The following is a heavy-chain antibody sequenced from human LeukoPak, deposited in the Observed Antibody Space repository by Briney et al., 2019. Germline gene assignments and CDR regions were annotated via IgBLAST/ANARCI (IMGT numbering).Heavy chain of an antibody. CDR3: ASPPAHTTYYYYYYMDV. J-gene: IGHJ6*03. CDR2: IIPIFGTT. CDR1: GDSFGSYS. V-gene: IGHV1-69*05. D-gene: IGHD1-1*01. Sequence: SVKVSCKSSGDSFGSYSFSWVRQAPGQGLEWMGVIIPIFGTTKYAQKFQGRVTISTDESTSTAYMELSSLRSEDTAVYYCASPPAHTTYYYYYYMDVWGKGTTVTVSS.